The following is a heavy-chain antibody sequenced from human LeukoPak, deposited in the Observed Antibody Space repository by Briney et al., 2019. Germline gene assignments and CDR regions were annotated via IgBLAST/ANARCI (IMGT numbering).Heavy chain of an antibody. Sequence: ASVKVSCKASGYTFTGYYMHWVRQAPGQGLEWMGWINPNSGGTNYAQKFRGRVTMTRDTSISTAYMELSRLRSDDTAVYYCARGPPYYYYYYMDVWGKGTTVTVSS. CDR1: GYTFTGYY. CDR2: INPNSGGT. J-gene: IGHJ6*03. V-gene: IGHV1-2*02. CDR3: ARGPPYYYYYYMDV.